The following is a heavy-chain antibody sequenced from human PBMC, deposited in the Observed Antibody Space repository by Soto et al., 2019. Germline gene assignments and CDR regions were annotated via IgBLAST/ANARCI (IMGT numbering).Heavy chain of an antibody. CDR2: FDPEDGET. V-gene: IGHV1-24*01. D-gene: IGHD6-13*01. Sequence: ASVKVSCKVSGYTLTELSMHWVRQAPGKGLEWMGGFDPEDGETIYAQKFQGRVTMTEDTSTDTAYMELSSLRSEDTAVYYCATDLIAAAGTPAFDIRGQGTMVTVSS. J-gene: IGHJ3*02. CDR3: ATDLIAAAGTPAFDI. CDR1: GYTLTELS.